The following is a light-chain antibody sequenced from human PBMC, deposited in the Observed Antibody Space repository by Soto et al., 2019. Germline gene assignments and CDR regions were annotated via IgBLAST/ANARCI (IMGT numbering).Light chain of an antibody. J-gene: IGKJ5*01. V-gene: IGKV3-11*02. CDR2: DAT. CDR3: QQRSNWPPRIT. CDR1: QSVSSY. Sequence: EIVLTQSPATLSLSPGERATLSCRASQSVSSYLSWYPQKPGQAPRLLIYDATNRATGIPARFSGSGSVRDVTRTISSLEPEDFAVYHCQQRSNWPPRITFGQGTRLEIK.